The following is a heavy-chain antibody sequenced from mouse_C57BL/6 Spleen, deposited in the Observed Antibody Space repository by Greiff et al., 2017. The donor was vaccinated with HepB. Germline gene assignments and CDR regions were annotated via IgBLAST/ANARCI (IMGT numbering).Heavy chain of an antibody. J-gene: IGHJ4*01. V-gene: IGHV10-3*01. D-gene: IGHD2-3*01. CDR1: GFTFNTYA. CDR3: VREGLLRDYYYAMDY. Sequence: EVQLVESGGGLVQPKGSLKLSCAASGFTFNTYAMHWVRQAPGKGLEWVARIRSKSSNYATYYADSVKDRFTISRDDSQSMLYLQMNNLKTEDTAMYYCVREGLLRDYYYAMDYWGQGTSVTVSS. CDR2: IRSKSSNYAT.